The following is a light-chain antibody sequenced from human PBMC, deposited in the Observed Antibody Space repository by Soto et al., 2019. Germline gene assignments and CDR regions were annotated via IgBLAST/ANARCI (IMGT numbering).Light chain of an antibody. V-gene: IGKV2-30*02. CDR2: EVS. CDR1: QSLVHSDGNTY. Sequence: DVLMTQSPLSLPVTLGQPASISCRSSQSLVHSDGNTYLNWFQQRPGQPPRRLIYEVSNRDSGVPARFSGSGSGTDFTLKISRVEAEDVGVYYCLQGLHWPYTFGQGTKLEIK. J-gene: IGKJ2*01. CDR3: LQGLHWPYT.